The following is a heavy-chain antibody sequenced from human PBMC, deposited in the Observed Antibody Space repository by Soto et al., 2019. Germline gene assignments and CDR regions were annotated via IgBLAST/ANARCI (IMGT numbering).Heavy chain of an antibody. Sequence: GASVKVSCKASGYTFSTYGISWVRQAPGQGLEWMGWINGYNGNTNYAPRLQGRITMTTDTSTTTAYMELRSLRSDDTAVYYCARMGDVPYYYYGMDVWGQGTTVTVSS. J-gene: IGHJ6*02. V-gene: IGHV1-18*01. CDR2: INGYNGNT. CDR3: ARMGDVPYYYYGMDV. CDR1: GYTFSTYG. D-gene: IGHD3-16*01.